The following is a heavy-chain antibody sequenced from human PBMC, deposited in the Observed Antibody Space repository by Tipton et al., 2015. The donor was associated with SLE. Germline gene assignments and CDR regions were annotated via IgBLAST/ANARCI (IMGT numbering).Heavy chain of an antibody. CDR1: GFTFTNAW. J-gene: IGHJ4*02. D-gene: IGHD5-12*01. Sequence: SLRLSCTVSGFTFTNAWMSWVRQAPGKGLEWVGRIKSKADGGTTDYVAPVKGRFTMSRDDSKNTLYLQMNSLKTEDTAVYYYIPRGYSGYWGQGTLVTVSS. CDR2: IKSKADGGTT. CDR3: IPRGYSGY. V-gene: IGHV3-15*01.